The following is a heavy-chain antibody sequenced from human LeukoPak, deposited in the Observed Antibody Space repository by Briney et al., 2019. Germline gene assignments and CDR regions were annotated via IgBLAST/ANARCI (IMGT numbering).Heavy chain of an antibody. Sequence: GRSLRLSCAASGFTFSSYAMHWVRQAPGKGLEWVAVISYDGSNKYYADSVKGRFTISRDNSKNTLYLQMNSLRAEDTAVYYWARDSSGPLGTTYYYYYYGMDVWGQGTTVTVSS. V-gene: IGHV3-30-3*01. CDR3: ARDSSGPLGTTYYYYYYGMDV. CDR1: GFTFSSYA. J-gene: IGHJ6*02. D-gene: IGHD6-19*01. CDR2: ISYDGSNK.